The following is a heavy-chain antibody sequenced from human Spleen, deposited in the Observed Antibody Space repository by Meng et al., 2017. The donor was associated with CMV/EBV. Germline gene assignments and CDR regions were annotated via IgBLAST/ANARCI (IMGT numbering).Heavy chain of an antibody. V-gene: IGHV3-9*01. D-gene: IGHD4-11*01. J-gene: IGHJ4*02. CDR1: GFTFDDYA. CDR2: ISWNSGSI. CDR3: ARDLDYYSNYLPDY. Sequence: SLKISCTASGFTFDDYAMHWVRQTPGKGLEWVSGISWNSGSIGYADSVKGRFTISRDNAKNTLYLQMNSLRAEDTAVYYCARDLDYYSNYLPDYWGQGTLVTVSS.